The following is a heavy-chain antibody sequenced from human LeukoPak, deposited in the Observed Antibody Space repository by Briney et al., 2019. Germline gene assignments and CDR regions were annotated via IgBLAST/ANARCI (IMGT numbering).Heavy chain of an antibody. CDR2: IIPILGIA. CDR1: GGTFSSYA. D-gene: IGHD5-24*01. CDR3: ARDLEATPFDY. V-gene: IGHV1-69*04. J-gene: IGHJ4*02. Sequence: ASVKVSCKASGGTFSSYAISWVRQAPGQGLEWMGRIIPILGIANYAQKFQGRVTITADKSTSTAYMELSSLRSEDTAVYYCARDLEATPFDYWGQGTLVTVSS.